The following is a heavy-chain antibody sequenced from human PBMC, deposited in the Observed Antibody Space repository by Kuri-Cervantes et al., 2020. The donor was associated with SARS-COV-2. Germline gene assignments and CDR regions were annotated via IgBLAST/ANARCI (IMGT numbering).Heavy chain of an antibody. CDR2: ISAYNGNT. V-gene: IGHV1-18*01. D-gene: IGHD3-3*01. Sequence: ASVKVSCKASGYTFTSYGISWVRQAPGQGLEWMGWISAYNGNTNYAQKLQGRVTMTTDTSTSTAYMELSSLRSEDTAVYYCARLNFGVRYYYGVDVWGQGTTVTVSS. CDR3: ARLNFGVRYYYGVDV. J-gene: IGHJ6*02. CDR1: GYTFTSYG.